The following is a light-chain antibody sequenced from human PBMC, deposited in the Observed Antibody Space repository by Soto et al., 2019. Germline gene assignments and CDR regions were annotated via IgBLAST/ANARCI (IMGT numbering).Light chain of an antibody. V-gene: IGKV3-15*01. Sequence: EIVMTQSPATLSVSPGERATLSCRASQSVSSNLAWYQQKPGQAPRPLIYGASTRATGIPGRFSGSGSGTEFTLTISSLQSEDFAVYYCQQYNNWPPFTFGPGTKVDIQ. CDR1: QSVSSN. J-gene: IGKJ3*01. CDR2: GAS. CDR3: QQYNNWPPFT.